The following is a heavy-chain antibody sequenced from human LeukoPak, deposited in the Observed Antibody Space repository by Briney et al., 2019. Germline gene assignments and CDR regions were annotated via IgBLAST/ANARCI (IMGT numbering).Heavy chain of an antibody. J-gene: IGHJ4*02. CDR2: INPHRGDT. V-gene: IGHV1-2*02. CDR1: GYTFTGYY. D-gene: IGHD4-17*01. CDR3: AIITVTTSPFDY. Sequence: ASVKVSCKAPGYTFTGYYMHWVRQASGQGLEWMGWINPHRGDTNYAQKFQGRVTMTRDTSISTAYMELSSLRSDDTAVYYCAIITVTTSPFDYWGQGTLVTVSS.